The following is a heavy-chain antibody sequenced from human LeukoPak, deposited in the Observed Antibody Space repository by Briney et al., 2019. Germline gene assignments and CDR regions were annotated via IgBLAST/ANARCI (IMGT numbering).Heavy chain of an antibody. CDR1: GYTFTDYY. CDR3: AREGVSNWNLRAFDI. D-gene: IGHD1-1*01. V-gene: IGHV1-69-2*01. Sequence: GASVKVSCKASGYTFTDYYIQWVQQAPGKGLEWMGSVDPEDGGTIYANKFQGRVTITTDTSTDTAYMQLSSLRSEDTAVYYCAREGVSNWNLRAFDIWGQGTMVTVSS. CDR2: VDPEDGGT. J-gene: IGHJ3*02.